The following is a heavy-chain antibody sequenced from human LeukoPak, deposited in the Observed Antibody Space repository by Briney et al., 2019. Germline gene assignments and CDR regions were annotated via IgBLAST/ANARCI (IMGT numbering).Heavy chain of an antibody. D-gene: IGHD3-22*01. Sequence: SETLSLTCSVSGGSFNIYYWSWIRQPAGKGLEWIGRIYASGNTIYNPSLTSRVTMSVDTSKNQFSLKLNSVTGADTAVYYCARGYDRLGYHHHDYWGQGTLVTVSS. CDR1: GGSFNIYY. J-gene: IGHJ4*02. V-gene: IGHV4-4*07. CDR2: IYASGNT. CDR3: ARGYDRLGYHHHDY.